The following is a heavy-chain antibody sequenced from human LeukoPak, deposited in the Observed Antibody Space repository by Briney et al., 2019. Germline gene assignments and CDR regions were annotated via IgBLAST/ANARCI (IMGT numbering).Heavy chain of an antibody. CDR1: GFTFSDYY. CDR3: ARECPKTGGGFDY. V-gene: IGHV3-11*01. CDR2: MSGSGILI. D-gene: IGHD3-10*01. J-gene: IGHJ4*02. Sequence: GGSLRLSCTASGFTFSDYYMGWIRQAPGKGLEWLSYMSGSGILIHYADSVKGRFTISRDNAERSLYLQMNSLRVEDTAVYYCARECPKTGGGFDYWGQGTLVTVSS.